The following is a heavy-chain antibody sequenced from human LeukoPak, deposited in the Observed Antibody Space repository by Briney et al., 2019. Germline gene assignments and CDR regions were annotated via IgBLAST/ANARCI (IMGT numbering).Heavy chain of an antibody. D-gene: IGHD3-10*02. CDR2: ITPSGDST. CDR1: GFTFSSSA. V-gene: IGHV3-23*01. Sequence: GGSLRLSCAASGFTFSSSAMTWVRQAPGKGLEYVSAITPSGDSTSYADSVKGRFTISRDNAKNSLYLQMNSLRAEDTAVYYCAELGITMIGGVWGKGTTVTISS. J-gene: IGHJ6*04. CDR3: AELGITMIGGV.